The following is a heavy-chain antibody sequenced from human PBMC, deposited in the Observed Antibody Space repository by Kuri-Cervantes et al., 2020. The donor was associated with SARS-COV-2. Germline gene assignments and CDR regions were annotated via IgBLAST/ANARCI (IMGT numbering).Heavy chain of an antibody. D-gene: IGHD3-16*02. J-gene: IGHJ4*02. Sequence: ASVQVSCKASGYTFTGYYMHWVRQAPGQGLEWMGWINPNSGGTNYAQKSQGRFTISRDISMHTVHLHMNNLGAEDTAMYYCAKASNWGSYRSSFDYWGQGALVTVSS. CDR2: INPNSGGT. V-gene: IGHV1-2*02. CDR1: GYTFTGYY. CDR3: AKASNWGSYRSSFDY.